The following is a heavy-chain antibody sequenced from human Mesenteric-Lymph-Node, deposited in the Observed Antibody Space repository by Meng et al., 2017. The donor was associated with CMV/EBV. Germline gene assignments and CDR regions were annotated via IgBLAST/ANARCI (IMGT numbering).Heavy chain of an antibody. Sequence: QITLKESGPTLVKPTQTLTLTCTFSGFSLSTSGVGVGWIRQPPGKALEWLALIYWDDDKRYSPSLKSRLTITKDTSKNQVVLTTTNMDPVDTATYYCAHSSGIAAAGPFYFDYWGQGTLVTVSS. J-gene: IGHJ4*02. CDR1: GFSLSTSGVG. D-gene: IGHD6-13*01. CDR2: IYWDDDK. CDR3: AHSSGIAAAGPFYFDY. V-gene: IGHV2-5*02.